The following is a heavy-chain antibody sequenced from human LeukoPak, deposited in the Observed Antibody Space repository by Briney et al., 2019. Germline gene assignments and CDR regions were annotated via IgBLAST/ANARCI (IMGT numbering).Heavy chain of an antibody. CDR1: GFTFSSYA. CDR3: ASQSVAGPAGWFDP. CDR2: ISYDGSNK. J-gene: IGHJ5*02. V-gene: IGHV3-30-3*01. D-gene: IGHD6-19*01. Sequence: PGRSLRLSCAASGFTFSSYAMHWVRQAPGKGLEWVAVISYDGSNKYYADSVKGRFTISRDNSKNTLYLQMNSLRAEDTAVYYCASQSVAGPAGWFDPWGQGTLVTVSS.